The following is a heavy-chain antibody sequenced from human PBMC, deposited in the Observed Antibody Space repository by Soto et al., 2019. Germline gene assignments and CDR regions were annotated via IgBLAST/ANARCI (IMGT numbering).Heavy chain of an antibody. D-gene: IGHD6-19*01. CDR2: IYYSGST. V-gene: IGHV4-59*01. J-gene: IGHJ4*02. CDR1: GGSISSYY. CDR3: ASLRIPGYSSGWYRLDY. Sequence: QVQLQESGPGLVKPSETLSLTCTVSGGSISSYYWSWTRQPPGKGLEWIGYIYYSGSTNYNPSLKSRVTRSVDTSKNQFSLKLSSVTAADTAVYYCASLRIPGYSSGWYRLDYWGQGTLVTVSS.